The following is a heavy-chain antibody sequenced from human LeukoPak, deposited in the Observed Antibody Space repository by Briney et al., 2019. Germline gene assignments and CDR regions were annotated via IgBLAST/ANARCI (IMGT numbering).Heavy chain of an antibody. D-gene: IGHD3-16*02. CDR3: ARAGDYVWGSYRSYFDY. CDR1: GYTFTSYG. J-gene: IGHJ4*02. Sequence: EASVKVSCKASGYTFTSYGISWVRQAPGQGLEWMGGIIPIFGTANYAQKFQGRVTITADESTSTAYMELSSLRSEDTAVYYCARAGDYVWGSYRSYFDYWGQGTLVTVSP. CDR2: IIPIFGTA. V-gene: IGHV1-69*13.